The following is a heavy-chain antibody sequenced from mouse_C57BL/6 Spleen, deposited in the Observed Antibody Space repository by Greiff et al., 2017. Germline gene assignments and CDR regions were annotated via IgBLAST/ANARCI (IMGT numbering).Heavy chain of an antibody. CDR2: IYPSDSET. Sequence: QVQLKQPGAELVRPGSSVKLSCKASGYTFTSYWMDWVKQRPGQGLEWIGNIYPSDSETHYNQKFKDKATLTVDKSSSTAYMPRSSLTSEDSAVYYCARGDYYGSEEYYFDYWGQGTTLTVSS. CDR3: ARGDYYGSEEYYFDY. J-gene: IGHJ2*01. D-gene: IGHD1-1*01. CDR1: GYTFTSYW. V-gene: IGHV1-61*01.